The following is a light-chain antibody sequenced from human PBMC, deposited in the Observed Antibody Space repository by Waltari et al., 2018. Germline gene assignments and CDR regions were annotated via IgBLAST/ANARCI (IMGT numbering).Light chain of an antibody. CDR3: CSYAGRATWA. V-gene: IGLV2-11*01. CDR2: DVS. J-gene: IGLJ3*02. Sequence: QSALTQPRSVSGSPGHSVTISCTGTSSDVGAYDYVSWYQQYPGKSPKLVIYDVSKRPSGVPDRFSGSKSGNTASLTISGLQAEDEAEYNCCSYAGRATWAFGGGTKLTVL. CDR1: SSDVGAYDY.